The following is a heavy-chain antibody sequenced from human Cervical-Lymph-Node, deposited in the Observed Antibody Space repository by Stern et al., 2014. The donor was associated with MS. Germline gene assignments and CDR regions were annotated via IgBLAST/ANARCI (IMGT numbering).Heavy chain of an antibody. D-gene: IGHD1-14*01. CDR2: TRNKANSYAT. Sequence: EVQLVESGGGLVQPGGSLRLSCTASGFTLTDHYMDWVREAPGQGLEWVGRTRNKANSYATEYAASVASRFSISRDDSQTSLYLQMSSLKIEDTAVYNCVRASITNPPRHDCWGQGTLVTVSS. V-gene: IGHV3-72*01. CDR1: GFTLTDHY. CDR3: VRASITNPPRHDC. J-gene: IGHJ4*02.